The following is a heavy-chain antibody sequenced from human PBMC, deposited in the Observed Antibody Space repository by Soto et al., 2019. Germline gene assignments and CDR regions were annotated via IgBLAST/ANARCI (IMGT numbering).Heavy chain of an antibody. CDR1: GFTFSSYG. J-gene: IGHJ4*02. CDR3: AKDIAVTTGGFDY. CDR2: ISYDGSNK. D-gene: IGHD6-19*01. V-gene: IGHV3-30*18. Sequence: QVQLVESGGGVVQPGRSLRLSCAASGFTFSSYGMHWVRQAPGKGLEWVAVISYDGSNKYYADSVKGRFTISRDNSKNTLYRQMNSLRAEDTAVYYCAKDIAVTTGGFDYWGQGTMVTVSS.